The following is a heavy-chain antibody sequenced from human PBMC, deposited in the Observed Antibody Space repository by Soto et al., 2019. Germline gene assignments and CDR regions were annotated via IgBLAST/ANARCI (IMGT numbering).Heavy chain of an antibody. D-gene: IGHD6-13*01. V-gene: IGHV4-59*05. CDR1: GGSISGDY. CDR2: IYYSGST. Sequence: SETLSLTCTVSGGSISGDYWSWVRQPPGKGLEWIGSIYYSGSTHYNPSLKSRVTMSVDTSTNQFSLKLNSVTAADTAVYYCTRHEGGAAADRPLDYWGHGTLVTAPQ. CDR3: TRHEGGAAADRPLDY. J-gene: IGHJ4*01.